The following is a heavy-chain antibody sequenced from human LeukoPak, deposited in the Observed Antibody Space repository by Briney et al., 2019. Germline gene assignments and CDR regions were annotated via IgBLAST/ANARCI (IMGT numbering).Heavy chain of an antibody. D-gene: IGHD1-26*01. J-gene: IGHJ6*02. CDR1: GGSISSYY. V-gene: IGHV4-4*07. CDR3: ARDGPPYSGSYYLSPRDVNYYYYGMDV. CDR2: IYTSGST. Sequence: SETLSLTCTVSGGSISSYYWSWIRQPAGKGLEWIGRIYTSGSTNYNPSLKSRVTISVDTSKNQFSLKLSSVTAADTAVYYCARDGPPYSGSYYLSPRDVNYYYYGMDVWGQGTTVTVSS.